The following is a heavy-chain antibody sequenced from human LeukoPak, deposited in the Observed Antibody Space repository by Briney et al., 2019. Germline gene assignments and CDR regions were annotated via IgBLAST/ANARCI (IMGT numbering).Heavy chain of an antibody. V-gene: IGHV3-23*01. CDR2: ISGSGGST. J-gene: IGHJ4*02. Sequence: GGSLRLSCAASGFTFSSYAMSWVRQAPGKGLEWVSAISGSGGSTYYADSVKGRFTISRDNSKNTLYLQMNSLRAEDTAVYCCAKDLSYYDSSGYPDYWGQGTLVTVSS. D-gene: IGHD3-22*01. CDR1: GFTFSSYA. CDR3: AKDLSYYDSSGYPDY.